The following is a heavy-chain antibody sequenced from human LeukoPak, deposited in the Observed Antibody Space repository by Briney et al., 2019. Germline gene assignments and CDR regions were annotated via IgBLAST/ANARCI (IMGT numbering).Heavy chain of an antibody. CDR1: GYTFTSYY. J-gene: IGHJ4*02. D-gene: IGHD1-26*01. CDR3: ARDLSGELDFDY. Sequence: ASVKVSCKASGYTFTSYYMNWVRQAPGQGLEWMGIINPSGGSTSYAQKFQGRVTMTRDMSTSTVYMELSSLRSEDTAVYYCARDLSGELDFDYWGQGTLVTVSS. CDR2: INPSGGST. V-gene: IGHV1-46*01.